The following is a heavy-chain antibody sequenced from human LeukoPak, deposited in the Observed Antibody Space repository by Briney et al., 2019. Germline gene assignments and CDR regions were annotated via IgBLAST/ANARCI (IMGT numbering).Heavy chain of an antibody. CDR2: ISAYNGNT. J-gene: IGHJ4*02. CDR1: GYTSTSYG. CDR3: ARDSAGIVVVPAARGDY. D-gene: IGHD2-2*01. Sequence: ASVKVSCKASGYTSTSYGISWVRQAPGQGLEWMGWISAYNGNTNYAQKLQGRVTMTADTSTSTAYMELRSLRSDDTAVYYCARDSAGIVVVPAARGDYWGQGTLVTVSS. V-gene: IGHV1-18*01.